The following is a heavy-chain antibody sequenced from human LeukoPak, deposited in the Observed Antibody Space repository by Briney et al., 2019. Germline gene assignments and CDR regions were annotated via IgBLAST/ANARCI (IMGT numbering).Heavy chain of an antibody. D-gene: IGHD5/OR15-5a*01. CDR1: GGSVSSGSYY. CDR3: ARDKGLPQAFDI. J-gene: IGHJ3*02. Sequence: SETLSLTCTVSGGSVSSGSYYWSWIRQPPGKGLEWIGYIYYSGSTNYNPSLKSRVTISVDTSKNQFSLKLSSVTAADTAVYYCARDKGLPQAFDIWGQGTMVTVSS. CDR2: IYYSGST. V-gene: IGHV4-61*01.